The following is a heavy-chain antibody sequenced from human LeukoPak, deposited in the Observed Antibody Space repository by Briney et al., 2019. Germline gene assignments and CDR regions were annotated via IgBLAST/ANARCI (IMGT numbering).Heavy chain of an antibody. D-gene: IGHD2-2*01. CDR2: ISSSSSYI. Sequence: GGSLRLSCAASGFTFSSHWMSWVRQAPGKGLEWVSSISSSSSYIYYADSVKGRFTISRDNAKNSLYLQMNSLRAEDTAVYYCASGGSRSVVVVPAVGRGYYFDYWGQGTLVTVSS. CDR3: ASGGSRSVVVVPAVGRGYYFDY. J-gene: IGHJ4*02. CDR1: GFTFSSHW. V-gene: IGHV3-21*01.